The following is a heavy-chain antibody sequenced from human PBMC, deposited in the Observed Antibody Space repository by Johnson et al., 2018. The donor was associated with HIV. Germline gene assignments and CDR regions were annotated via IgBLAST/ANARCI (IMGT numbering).Heavy chain of an antibody. D-gene: IGHD6-6*01. Sequence: QVQLVESGGGLVKPGGSLRLSCAASGFTFSDYYMSWIRQAPGKGLEWVSYISSSGSGGSTYYADSVKGRFTISRDNSKNTLYLQMNRLRAEDTAVYYCASIAARRVSAFVIWGQGTMVTVSS. J-gene: IGHJ3*02. V-gene: IGHV3-11*04. CDR3: ASIAARRVSAFVI. CDR1: GFTFSDYY. CDR2: ISSSGSGGST.